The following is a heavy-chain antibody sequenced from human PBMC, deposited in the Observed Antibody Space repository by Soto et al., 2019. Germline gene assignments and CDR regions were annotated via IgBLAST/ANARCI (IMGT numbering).Heavy chain of an antibody. J-gene: IGHJ3*02. CDR1: GYTFTSYD. D-gene: IGHD3-22*01. CDR2: MNPNSGNT. V-gene: IGHV1-8*01. Sequence: QVQLVQSGAEVKKPGASVKVSCKASGYTFTSYDINLVRQATGQGLEWMGWMNPNSGNTGYAQKFQGRVTMTRNTSISTAYMELSSLRSEDTAVYYCARVDSSGYYYVGGAFDIWGQGTMVTVSS. CDR3: ARVDSSGYYYVGGAFDI.